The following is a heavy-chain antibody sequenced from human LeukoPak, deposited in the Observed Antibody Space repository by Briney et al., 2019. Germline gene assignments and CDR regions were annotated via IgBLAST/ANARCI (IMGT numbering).Heavy chain of an antibody. Sequence: RPGGSLRLSCAVSGFTFDNYAMSWVRQAPGKGLEWVSAVSGSGGSTYYRDSVEGRFTISRNNSKNTLFLQMNSLRVDDTAVYYCVTRGVSWGSAPDYWGQGTLVTVSS. CDR3: VTRGVSWGSAPDY. CDR2: VSGSGGST. D-gene: IGHD3-16*01. CDR1: GFTFDNYA. V-gene: IGHV3-23*01. J-gene: IGHJ4*02.